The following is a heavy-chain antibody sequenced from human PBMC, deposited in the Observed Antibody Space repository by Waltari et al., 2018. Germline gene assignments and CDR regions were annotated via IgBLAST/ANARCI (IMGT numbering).Heavy chain of an antibody. D-gene: IGHD5-12*01. CDR2: ISGYNGNT. CDR1: GYTFSNYG. V-gene: IGHV1-18*01. CDR3: ARGRRDGYNYDAYYFDY. J-gene: IGHJ4*02. Sequence: QVQVLQSGAEVKKPGASVKVSCKASGYTFSNYGITWVRQAPGQGLEWMGWISGYNGNTKYAQKVQDRVTITADKSTSTAYMELSSLRSEDTAVYYCARGRRDGYNYDAYYFDYWGQGTLVTVSS.